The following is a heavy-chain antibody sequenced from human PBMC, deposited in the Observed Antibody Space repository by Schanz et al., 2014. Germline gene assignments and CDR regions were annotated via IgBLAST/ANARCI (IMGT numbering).Heavy chain of an antibody. CDR2: ISGRDGST. Sequence: EVQLVESGGGLVKPGGSLRLSCAASGFTFENYALTWVRQVPGKGLEWVSAISGRDGSTYYADSVRGRFTISRDNSKNTLYLQMNSLRAEDTAVYYCAKVRYSSGWRGDYFDEWGQGTLVTVAS. V-gene: IGHV3-23*04. CDR3: AKVRYSSGWRGDYFDE. CDR1: GFTFENYA. J-gene: IGHJ4*02. D-gene: IGHD6-25*01.